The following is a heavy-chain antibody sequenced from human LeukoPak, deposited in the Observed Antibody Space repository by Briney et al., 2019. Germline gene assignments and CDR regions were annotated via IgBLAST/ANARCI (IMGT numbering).Heavy chain of an antibody. CDR2: IIPIFGTA. J-gene: IGHJ1*01. Sequence: ASVKVSCKASGGTFSSYAISWVRQAPGQGLEWMGGIIPIFGTANYAQKFQGRVTITADESTSTAYMELSSLRSEDTAVYYCARGPGIARFQHWGQGTLATVSS. CDR3: ARGPGIARFQH. D-gene: IGHD6-13*01. V-gene: IGHV1-69*13. CDR1: GGTFSSYA.